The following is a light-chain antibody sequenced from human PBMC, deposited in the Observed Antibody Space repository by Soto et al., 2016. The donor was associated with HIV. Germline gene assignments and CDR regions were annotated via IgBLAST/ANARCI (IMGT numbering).Light chain of an antibody. Sequence: DIQMTQSPSTLSASVGDRVTITCRASQSISSWLAWYQQKPGKAPKLLIYKASSLERGVPSRFSGSGSGTEFTLTISSLQPDDFASYYCQQYNSYSRWTFGQGTKVEIK. V-gene: IGKV1-5*03. J-gene: IGKJ1*01. CDR3: QQYNSYSRWT. CDR2: KAS. CDR1: QSISSW.